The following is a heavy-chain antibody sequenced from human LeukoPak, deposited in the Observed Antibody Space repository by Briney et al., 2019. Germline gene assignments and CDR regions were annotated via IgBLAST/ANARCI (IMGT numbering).Heavy chain of an antibody. CDR1: GFTVSSNY. D-gene: IGHD3-22*01. Sequence: GGSLRLSCAASGFTVSSNYMSWVRQAPGKGLEWVSVIYSGGSTYYADSVKGRFTISRDNSKNTLFLQMNSLRAEDTAVYYCAKGPIYYYDSSGYYYFDYWGQGTLVTVSS. CDR2: IYSGGST. J-gene: IGHJ4*02. CDR3: AKGPIYYYDSSGYYYFDY. V-gene: IGHV3-53*01.